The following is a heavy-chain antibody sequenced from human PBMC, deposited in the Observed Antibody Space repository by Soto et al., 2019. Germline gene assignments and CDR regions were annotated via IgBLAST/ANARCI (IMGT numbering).Heavy chain of an antibody. D-gene: IGHD1-20*01. CDR2: MSPSGAEK. V-gene: IGHV3-30*03. Sequence: GGSLRLSCAASGFTFSSYGMHGVRQAPGKGLEWVAVMSPSGAEKYYTDSVKGRFTISRDNSKNTLYLQMNSLTTDDTAVYYCALDNIPGAPDYFDYWGQGTLVTVSS. J-gene: IGHJ4*02. CDR1: GFTFSSYG. CDR3: ALDNIPGAPDYFDY.